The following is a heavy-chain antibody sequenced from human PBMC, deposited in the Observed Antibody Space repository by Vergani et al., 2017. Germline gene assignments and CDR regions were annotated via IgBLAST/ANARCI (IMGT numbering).Heavy chain of an antibody. CDR2: INWNGGST. CDR1: GFIFSDNY. D-gene: IGHD3-22*01. V-gene: IGHV3-20*04. CDR3: ARDLGYYYDSSGYYPFDC. Sequence: VQLVESGGGLVKPGGSLRLSCAASGFIFSDNYMSWIRQAPGKGLEWVSGINWNGGSTGYADSVKGRFTISRDNAKNSLYLQMNSLRAEDTALYYCARDLGYYYDSSGYYPFDCWGQGTVVTVSS. J-gene: IGHJ4*02.